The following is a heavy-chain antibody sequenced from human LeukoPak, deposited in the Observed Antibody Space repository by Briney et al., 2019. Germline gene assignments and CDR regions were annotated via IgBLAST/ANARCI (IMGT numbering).Heavy chain of an antibody. CDR2: SSYTGST. V-gene: IGHV4-59*12. CDR3: AREEDPVGVQGAFDI. D-gene: IGHD1-1*01. Sequence: SETLSLTCTVSGASISKYYWSWIRQTPGKRLEWIAYSSYTGSTALNPSLDSRVTISVDTSKNQFSLKLSSVTAADTAVYYCAREEDPVGVQGAFDIWGQGTMVTVSS. CDR1: GASISKYY. J-gene: IGHJ3*02.